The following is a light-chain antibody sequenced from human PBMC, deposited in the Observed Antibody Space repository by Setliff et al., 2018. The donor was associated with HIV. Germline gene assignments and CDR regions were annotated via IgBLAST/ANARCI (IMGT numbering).Light chain of an antibody. CDR3: CSYAARQTSYV. CDR2: DVY. CDR1: SSDVGGYDY. J-gene: IGLJ1*01. Sequence: QSALTQPRSVSGSPGQSVTISCTGTSSDVGGYDYVSWFQQHPGKAPKLLIYDVYKRPSGVPDRLSGSRSGNTASLTISGLQGDDETYYYCCSYAARQTSYVFGTGTKV. V-gene: IGLV2-11*01.